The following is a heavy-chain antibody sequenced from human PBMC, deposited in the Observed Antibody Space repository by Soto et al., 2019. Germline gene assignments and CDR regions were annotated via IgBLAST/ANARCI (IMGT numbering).Heavy chain of an antibody. J-gene: IGHJ6*02. V-gene: IGHV1-18*01. Sequence: QVQLLQSGDEVKKPGASVKVSCKASGYTFTSYGISWVRQAPGQGLEWMGWISTYTGNTNYAQKLQGRVTMTTDSSTTTAYMDLRSLTSDDTAVYFCARRLGSYYYGMDVWGQGTTVTVSS. CDR1: GYTFTSYG. D-gene: IGHD3-16*01. CDR2: ISTYTGNT. CDR3: ARRLGSYYYGMDV.